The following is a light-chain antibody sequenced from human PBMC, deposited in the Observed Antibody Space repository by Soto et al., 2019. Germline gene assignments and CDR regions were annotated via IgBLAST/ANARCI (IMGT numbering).Light chain of an antibody. CDR2: TNN. Sequence: QSALTQPPSASGTPGQRITISCSGSGSNIGSNAVTWYHQLPRTAPKLLIYTNNQRPSGVPDRCSGSKSGTSSSLAISGLQSGDEADYYCATRDDSLNGYVFGTGTKVTVL. CDR3: ATRDDSLNGYV. J-gene: IGLJ1*01. V-gene: IGLV1-44*01. CDR1: GSNIGSNA.